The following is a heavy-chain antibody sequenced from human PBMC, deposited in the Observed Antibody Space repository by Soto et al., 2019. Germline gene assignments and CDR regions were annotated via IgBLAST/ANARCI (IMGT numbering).Heavy chain of an antibody. D-gene: IGHD4-17*01. CDR1: GFTFSSYS. J-gene: IGHJ4*02. Sequence: EVQLVESGGGLVKPGGSLRLSCAASGFTFSSYSMNWVRQAPGKGLEWVSTISSTGTYIYYADSLKGRLTISRDNAKNSLSLQMNSLRVEDTAVYYCARDDYGDLDFWGQGTLVTVSS. CDR2: ISSTGTYI. CDR3: ARDDYGDLDF. V-gene: IGHV3-21*01.